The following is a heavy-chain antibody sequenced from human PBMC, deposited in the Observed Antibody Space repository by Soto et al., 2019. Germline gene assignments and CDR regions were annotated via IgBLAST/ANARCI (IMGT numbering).Heavy chain of an antibody. D-gene: IGHD3-10*01. J-gene: IGHJ5*02. Sequence: GGSLRLSCAASGFTFSSYWMHWVRQAPGKGLVWVSRINSDGSSTSYADSVKGRFTISRDNAKNTLYLQMNSLRAEDTAVYYCARSYYYGSGNWFDPWGQGTLVTVSS. CDR2: INSDGSST. V-gene: IGHV3-74*01. CDR3: ARSYYYGSGNWFDP. CDR1: GFTFSSYW.